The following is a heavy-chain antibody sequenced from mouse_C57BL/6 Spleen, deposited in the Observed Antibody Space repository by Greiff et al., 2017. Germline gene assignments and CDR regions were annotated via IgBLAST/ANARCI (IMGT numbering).Heavy chain of an antibody. Sequence: EVKLLESGPGLVKPSQSLSLTCSVTGYSITSGYYWNWIRQFPGNKLEWMGYISYDGSNNYNPSLKNRISITRDTSKNQFFLKLNSVTTEDTATYYCARAGVGNYVDYWGQGTTLTVSS. CDR2: ISYDGSN. CDR3: ARAGVGNYVDY. J-gene: IGHJ2*01. CDR1: GYSITSGYY. D-gene: IGHD2-14*01. V-gene: IGHV3-6*01.